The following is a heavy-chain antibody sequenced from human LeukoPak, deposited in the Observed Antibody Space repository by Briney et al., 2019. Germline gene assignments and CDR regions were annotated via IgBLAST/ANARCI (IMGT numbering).Heavy chain of an antibody. D-gene: IGHD3-9*01. Sequence: GGALRLSCAASGFTHSIYEKLCVREAPGKGLEWGSYISSSGSSIYYADAVKGRFTTYRDNARSSLYLQMKSLRAGDTAVYFCARNSRLRFFDWRIRHYHYYHMDAWGKGTTVTISS. V-gene: IGHV3-48*03. CDR1: GFTHSIYE. CDR2: ISSSGSSI. CDR3: ARNSRLRFFDWRIRHYHYYHMDA. J-gene: IGHJ6*03.